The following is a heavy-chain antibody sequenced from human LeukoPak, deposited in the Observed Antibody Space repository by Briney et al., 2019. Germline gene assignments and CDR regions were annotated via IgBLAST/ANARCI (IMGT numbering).Heavy chain of an antibody. CDR3: VELGITMIGGV. CDR1: GFTFSSYA. J-gene: IGHJ6*04. CDR2: ISSSGSTI. D-gene: IGHD3-10*02. Sequence: GGSLRLSCAASGFTFSSYAMNWVRQAPGKGLEWVSYISSSGSTIYYADSVKGRFTISRDNAKNSLYLQMNSLRAEDTAVYYCVELGITMIGGVWGKGTTVTISS. V-gene: IGHV3-48*03.